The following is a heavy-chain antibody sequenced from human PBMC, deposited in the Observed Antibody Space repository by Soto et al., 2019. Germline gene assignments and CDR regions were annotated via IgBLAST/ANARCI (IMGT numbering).Heavy chain of an antibody. J-gene: IGHJ4*02. CDR1: GFTFSSYA. CDR2: ISGSGGST. Sequence: GGSLRLSCAASGFTFSSYAMSWVRQAPGKGLEWVSAISGSGGSTYYADSVKGRFTISRDNSKNTLYLQMNSLRAEDTAVYYCAKDIVVVVAATPNALQPDYWGQGTLVTVSS. D-gene: IGHD2-15*01. CDR3: AKDIVVVVAATPNALQPDY. V-gene: IGHV3-23*01.